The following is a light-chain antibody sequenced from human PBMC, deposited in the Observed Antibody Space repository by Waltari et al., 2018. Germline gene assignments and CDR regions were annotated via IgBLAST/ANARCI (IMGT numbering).Light chain of an antibody. CDR2: DVS. CDR1: SSDVGGYTY. Sequence: QSALTQPASVSGSPGQSITISCPGTSSDVGGYTYVSWYQQHPGKAPKLLISDVSNRPSGVSNRFSGSKSGNTASLTISGLQAEDGADYYCSSYTSSSTLWVFGGGTKLTVL. CDR3: SSYTSSSTLWV. J-gene: IGLJ3*02. V-gene: IGLV2-14*03.